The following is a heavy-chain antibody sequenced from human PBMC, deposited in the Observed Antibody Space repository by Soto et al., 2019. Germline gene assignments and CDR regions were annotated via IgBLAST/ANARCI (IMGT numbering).Heavy chain of an antibody. D-gene: IGHD3-22*01. CDR3: ARTYYYDSSVDY. CDR1: GDSINNGNYY. J-gene: IGHJ4*02. CDR2: VYYSGSI. Sequence: LSETLSLTCTVSGDSINNGNYYWTWIRQHPGKGREGNGHVYYSGSINYNPTLTSRVTMSVDKSKNQVSLKLGSATVADTAMYYCARTYYYDSSVDYWGQGTLVTVS. V-gene: IGHV4-31*03.